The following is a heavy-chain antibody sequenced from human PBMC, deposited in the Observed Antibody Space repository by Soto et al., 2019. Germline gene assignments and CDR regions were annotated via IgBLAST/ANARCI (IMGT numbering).Heavy chain of an antibody. J-gene: IGHJ5*02. CDR1: GGTFSSYA. V-gene: IGHV1-69*13. D-gene: IGHD2-15*01. CDR2: IIPIFGTA. CDR3: ARADSARRRFDP. Sequence: ASVKVSCKASGGTFSSYAISWVRQAPGQGLEWMGGIIPIFGTANYAQKFQGRVTITADESTSTAYMELSSLRSEDTAVYYCARADSARRRFDPWGQGTPVTVSS.